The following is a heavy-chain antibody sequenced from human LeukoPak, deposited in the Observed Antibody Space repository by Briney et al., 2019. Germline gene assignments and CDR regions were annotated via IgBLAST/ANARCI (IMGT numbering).Heavy chain of an antibody. CDR1: GFTFSSFA. D-gene: IGHD2-21*01. CDR3: AKENPLWSDAFDI. J-gene: IGHJ3*02. V-gene: IGHV3-23*01. Sequence: GALRLSCAASGFTFSSFAMSWVRQAPGKGLEWVSTISGSGGSTYYADSVKGRFTISRDNSKNTLYLQMNSLRAEDTAVYYCAKENPLWSDAFDIWGQGTMVTVSS. CDR2: ISGSGGST.